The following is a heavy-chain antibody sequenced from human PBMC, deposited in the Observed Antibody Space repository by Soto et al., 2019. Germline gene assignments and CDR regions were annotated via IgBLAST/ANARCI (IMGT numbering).Heavy chain of an antibody. CDR1: GYTFTAYW. D-gene: IGHD2-8*01. J-gene: IGHJ4*02. Sequence: EVQLVQSGPEMRKPGESLRISCQSFGYTFTAYWIAWVRQMPGKGLEWMGIIFPADSEIRYSPSFRGHVTISADKCISTAYLQWSSLEASDTAMYYCARPLYPGYCTDGVCYSYDYWGQGTPVTVSS. V-gene: IGHV5-51*01. CDR2: IFPADSEI. CDR3: ARPLYPGYCTDGVCYSYDY.